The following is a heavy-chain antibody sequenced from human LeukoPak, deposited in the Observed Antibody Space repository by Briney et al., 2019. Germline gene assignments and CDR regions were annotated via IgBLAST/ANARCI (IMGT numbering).Heavy chain of an antibody. CDR1: GYTFTGYY. J-gene: IGHJ5*02. D-gene: IGHD2-15*01. V-gene: IGHV1-2*02. CDR3: ARGRRAAPNNWFDP. Sequence: ASVKVSCKASGYTFTGYYMHWVRQAPGQGLEWMGWINPISGGTNYAQKFQGRVTITTDESTSTAYMELSSLRSEDTAVYYCARGRRAAPNNWFDPWGQGTLVTVSS. CDR2: INPISGGT.